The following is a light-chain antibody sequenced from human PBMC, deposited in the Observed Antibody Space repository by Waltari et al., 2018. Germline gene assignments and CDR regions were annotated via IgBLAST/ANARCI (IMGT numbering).Light chain of an antibody. CDR1: SSDVGNYNL. J-gene: IGLJ2*01. CDR2: EVV. CDR3: TSYAGRSTLI. V-gene: IGLV2-23*02. Sequence: QSALTQPASVSGSPGQSITISCPGTSSDVGNYNLVSWYQQYPGKAPNLVIYEVVKRPPSVSSRFSGSKSGSTASLTISGLQPEDEGNYYCTSYAGRSTLIFGGGT.